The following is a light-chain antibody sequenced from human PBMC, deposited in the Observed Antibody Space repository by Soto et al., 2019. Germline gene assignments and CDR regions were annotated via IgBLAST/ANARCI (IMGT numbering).Light chain of an antibody. J-gene: IGLJ2*01. V-gene: IGLV2-14*01. CDR2: DVS. CDR1: SSDVGGYNY. Sequence: QSVLTQPASVSGSPGQSITISCTGTSSDVGGYNYVSWYQQHPGKAPKLMIYDVSNRPSGVSNRFSGSKSGNTASLTISGLQAEDEADYYCSSYTSSSPQGVVFGGGTKLTVL. CDR3: SSYTSSSPQGVV.